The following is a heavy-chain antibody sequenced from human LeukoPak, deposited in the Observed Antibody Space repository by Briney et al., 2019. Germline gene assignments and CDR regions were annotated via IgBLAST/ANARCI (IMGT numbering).Heavy chain of an antibody. CDR2: INPNSGGT. D-gene: IGHD3-22*01. CDR1: GYTFTDYY. V-gene: IGHV1-2*02. CDR3: ARAHYDSNDFEYFQH. J-gene: IGHJ1*01. Sequence: ASVKVSCKAAGYTFTDYYMHWVRQAPGQGLEWMGWINPNSGGTNSAQKFQGRVTMTSDTSISTAYMELSRLRSDDTAVFFCARAHYDSNDFEYFQHWGQGTLVTVSS.